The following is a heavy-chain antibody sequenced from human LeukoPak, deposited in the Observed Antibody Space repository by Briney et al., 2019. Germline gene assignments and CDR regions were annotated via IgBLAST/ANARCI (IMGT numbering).Heavy chain of an antibody. CDR3: ARRAVENSYYYYMDV. Sequence: GASVKVSCKASGYTFTSYDINWVRQVTGQGLEGMGWMNPKSGNTGYAQKFQGRVSINRNPSISTAYMEVSSLRYEDTAVYYCARRAVENSYYYYMDVWGKGTPVTVSS. CDR2: MNPKSGNT. D-gene: IGHD6-19*01. CDR1: GYTFTSYD. V-gene: IGHV1-8*03. J-gene: IGHJ6*03.